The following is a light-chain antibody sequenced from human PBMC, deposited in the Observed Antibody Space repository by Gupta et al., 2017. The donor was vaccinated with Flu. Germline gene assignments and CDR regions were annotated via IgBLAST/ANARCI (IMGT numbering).Light chain of an antibody. CDR1: RSNIGDNT. Sequence: QSLLPQPPSASGTPGQRVTISCSGSRSNIGDNTVTWYQHVPGAAPRLLIYLNNQRPSGVSDRFSGSKSGTSAALAISGLQSEDEAEYCCAAWDDSLNGPVFGGGTKLTVL. CDR2: LNN. CDR3: AAWDDSLNGPV. V-gene: IGLV1-44*01. J-gene: IGLJ2*01.